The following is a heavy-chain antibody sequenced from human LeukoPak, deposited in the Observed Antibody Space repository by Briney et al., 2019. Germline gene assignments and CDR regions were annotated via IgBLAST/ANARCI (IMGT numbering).Heavy chain of an antibody. J-gene: IGHJ4*02. CDR1: GGTFNSYA. CDR2: IIPIFGTA. V-gene: IGHV1-69*05. CDR3: VRTPPNWGFDY. Sequence: GASVKVSCKASGGTFNSYAITWVRQAPGQGLEWMGGIIPIFGTANYAQKFQGRVTMTSDSSISTAYMELSSLRSEDTAIYYCVRTPPNWGFDYWGQGTLVTVSS. D-gene: IGHD7-27*01.